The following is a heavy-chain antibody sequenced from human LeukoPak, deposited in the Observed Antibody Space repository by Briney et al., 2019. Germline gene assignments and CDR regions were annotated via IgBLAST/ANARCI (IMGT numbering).Heavy chain of an antibody. CDR2: ITISGHTK. J-gene: IGHJ5*02. CDR3: ARGDPHADL. V-gene: IGHV3-48*03. CDR1: GFDLNTYE. Sequence: GGSLRLSCAASGFDLNTYEMNWFRQAPGKGLEWLADITISGHTKNYADSVKGRFTISRDNAGTSLYLQMNSLRVEDTGVYYCARGDPHADLWGQGTLVTVSS.